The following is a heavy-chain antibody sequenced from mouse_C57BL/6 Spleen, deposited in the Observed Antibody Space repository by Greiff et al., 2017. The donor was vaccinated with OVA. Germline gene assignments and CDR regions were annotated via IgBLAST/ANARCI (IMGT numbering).Heavy chain of an antibody. J-gene: IGHJ2*01. D-gene: IGHD1-1*01. Sequence: VQLQQPGAELVMPGASVKLSCKASGYTFTSYWMHWVKQRPGQGLEWIGEIDPSDSYTNYNQKFKGKATLTVDKSSSTAYMQLSSLTSEDSAVYYCARSYYGSSYFAYWGQGTTLTVSA. CDR1: GYTFTSYW. CDR2: IDPSDSYT. CDR3: ARSYYGSSYFAY. V-gene: IGHV1-69*01.